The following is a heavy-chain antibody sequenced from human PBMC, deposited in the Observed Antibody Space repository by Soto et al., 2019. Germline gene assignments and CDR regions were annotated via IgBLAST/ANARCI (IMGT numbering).Heavy chain of an antibody. Sequence: QVQLQESGPGLVKPSETLSLTCTVSGGSITRGGYYWSWIRQHPGKGLEWIGYIYNSGTTYYNPSLKSSVTISVDTSKYQFSLKLTSVTAADTAVYYCARDPAPWGQGTLVTVSS. CDR2: IYNSGTT. CDR3: ARDPAP. CDR1: GGSITRGGYY. J-gene: IGHJ5*02. V-gene: IGHV4-31*03.